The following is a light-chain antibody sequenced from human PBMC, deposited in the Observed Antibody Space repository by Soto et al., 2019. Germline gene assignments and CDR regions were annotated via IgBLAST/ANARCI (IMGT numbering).Light chain of an antibody. CDR2: VAS. V-gene: IGKV1-39*01. CDR1: QTISSY. Sequence: EIKMTRSPYTLSASVGDRVIITCRASQTISSYLNWYQQKPGKAPKLLIYVASSLQGGVPSRFSGSGSGTDFTLTIGSLQPDDFATYYCQQSYSTPITFAQGTRLAIK. CDR3: QQSYSTPIT. J-gene: IGKJ5*01.